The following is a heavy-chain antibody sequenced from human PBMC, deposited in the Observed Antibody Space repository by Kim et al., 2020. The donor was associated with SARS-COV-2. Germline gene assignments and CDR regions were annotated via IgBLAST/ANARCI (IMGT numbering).Heavy chain of an antibody. D-gene: IGHD1-1*01. CDR1: GFTFSSYA. J-gene: IGHJ4*02. CDR3: AKRESKNWSFFVY. V-gene: IGHV3-23*01. CDR2: VSGSGGST. Sequence: GGSLRLSCAASGFTFSSYAMSWVRQAPGKGLEWVSLVSGSGGSTYHADSVKGRFAISRDNSKKTLYLQMNSLRAEDTALYYCAKRESKNWSFFVYWGQGT.